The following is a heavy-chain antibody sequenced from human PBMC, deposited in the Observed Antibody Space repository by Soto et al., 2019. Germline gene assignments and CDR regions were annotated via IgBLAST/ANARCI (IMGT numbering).Heavy chain of an antibody. CDR3: ARDGCSGGSCYSVGH. V-gene: IGHV3-33*01. D-gene: IGHD2-15*01. Sequence: QVQLVESGGGVVQPGRSLRLSCAASGFTCSSYGMHRVRRAPGKGLEWVAVIWYEGSNKYYADSVKGRFTISRDNSKNTLYLQMNSLRAEDTAVYYCARDGCSGGSCYSVGHWGQGTLVTVSS. CDR2: IWYEGSNK. J-gene: IGHJ5*02. CDR1: GFTCSSYG.